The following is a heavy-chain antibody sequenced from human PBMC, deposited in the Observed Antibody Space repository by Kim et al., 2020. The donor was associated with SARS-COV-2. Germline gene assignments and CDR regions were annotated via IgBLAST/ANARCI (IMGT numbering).Heavy chain of an antibody. CDR2: ISWNSGSI. CDR1: GFTFGDYA. J-gene: IGHJ6*03. V-gene: IGHV3-9*01. Sequence: GGSLRLSCAASGFTFGDYAMHWVRQAPGKGLEWVSGISWNSGSIGYADSVKGRFTISRDNAKNSLYLQMNRLRAEDTALYYCAAWGDIVGASPYYYYMDVWGKGTTVTVSS. D-gene: IGHD1-26*01. CDR3: AAWGDIVGASPYYYYMDV.